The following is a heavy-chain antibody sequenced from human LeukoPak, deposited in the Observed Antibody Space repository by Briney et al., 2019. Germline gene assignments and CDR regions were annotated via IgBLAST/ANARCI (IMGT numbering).Heavy chain of an antibody. D-gene: IGHD2-8*01. J-gene: IGHJ6*04. Sequence: GGSRRLSCAPSGFIFSSYWMSWVRQAPGKGLEWVANIKQDGSERYYVDSVKGRFTISRDNAKNSLYLQMNSLRAEDTAVYYCARKAYALDVWGKGTTVTVSS. CDR2: IKQDGSER. CDR3: ARKAYALDV. CDR1: GFIFSSYW. V-gene: IGHV3-7*03.